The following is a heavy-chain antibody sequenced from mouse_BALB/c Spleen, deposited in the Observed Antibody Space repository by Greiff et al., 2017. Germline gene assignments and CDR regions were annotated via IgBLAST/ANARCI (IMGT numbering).Heavy chain of an antibody. CDR2: INPSTGYT. D-gene: IGHD2-4*01. Sequence: VQGVESGAELAKPGASVKMSCKASGYTFTSYWMHWVKQRPGQGLEWIGYINPSTGYTEYNQKFKDKATLTADKSSSTAYMQLSSLTSEDSAVYYCAYDYDGFDYWGQGTTLTVSS. CDR1: GYTFTSYW. CDR3: AYDYDGFDY. V-gene: IGHV1-7*01. J-gene: IGHJ2*01.